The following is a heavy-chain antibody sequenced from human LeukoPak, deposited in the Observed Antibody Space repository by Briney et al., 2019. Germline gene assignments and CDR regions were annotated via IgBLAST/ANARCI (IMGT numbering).Heavy chain of an antibody. D-gene: IGHD3-22*01. Sequence: PGGSLRLSCAASGFTFRTYWMHWVRQAPGKGLVWVSRIDNDGSDTIYAGSVKGRFTVSRDNAKNTVYLQMNSLRVGDTGVYYCAIGGFSHGFDIWGQGTVVTVSS. CDR3: AIGGFSHGFDI. CDR1: GFTFRTYW. J-gene: IGHJ3*02. CDR2: IDNDGSDT. V-gene: IGHV3-74*01.